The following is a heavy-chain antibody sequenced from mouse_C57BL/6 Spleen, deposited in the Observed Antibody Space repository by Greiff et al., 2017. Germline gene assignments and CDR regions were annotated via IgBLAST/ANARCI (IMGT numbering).Heavy chain of an antibody. Sequence: VQLQQSGAELVRPGASVTLSCKASGYTFTDYEMHWVKQTPVHGLEWIGAIDPETGGTAYNQKFKGKAILTADKSSSTAYMELRSLTSEDSAVYYCTGQGPYSNGGYWYFDGWGTGATVTVAS. CDR2: IDPETGGT. CDR1: GYTFTDYE. CDR3: TGQGPYSNGGYWYFDG. V-gene: IGHV1-15*01. J-gene: IGHJ1*03. D-gene: IGHD2-5*01.